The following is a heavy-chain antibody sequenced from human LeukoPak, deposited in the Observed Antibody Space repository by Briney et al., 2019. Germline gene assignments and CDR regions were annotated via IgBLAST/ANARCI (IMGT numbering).Heavy chain of an antibody. V-gene: IGHV4-59*11. Sequence: SETLSLTCTVSGGFISSHYWSWIRQPPGKGLEGIGYIYSSGNSNYSPSLKCRGSISVVTSKDQSSLKVRSVTAADTAVYFCARDSGNLRTIDAFDIWGQRTIVSVPS. CDR2: IYSSGNS. CDR1: GGFISSHY. CDR3: ARDSGNLRTIDAFDI. D-gene: IGHD1-7*01. J-gene: IGHJ3*02.